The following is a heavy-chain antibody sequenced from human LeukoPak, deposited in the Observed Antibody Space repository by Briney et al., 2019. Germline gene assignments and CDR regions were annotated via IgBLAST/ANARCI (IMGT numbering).Heavy chain of an antibody. CDR2: IYTSGST. J-gene: IGHJ4*02. CDR1: GGSISSYY. Sequence: PSETLSLTCTVSGGSISSYYWSWIRQPAGKGLEWIGRIYTSGSTNYNPSLKSRVTMSVDTSKNQFSLKLSSVTAADTAVYYCARANCGGDCYSAYYFDYWGQGTLVTVSS. CDR3: ARANCGGDCYSAYYFDY. D-gene: IGHD2-21*02. V-gene: IGHV4-4*07.